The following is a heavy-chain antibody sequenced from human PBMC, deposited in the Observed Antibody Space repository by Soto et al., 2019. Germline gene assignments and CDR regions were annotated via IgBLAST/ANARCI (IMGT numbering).Heavy chain of an antibody. CDR3: AKDRRIAARLPPGYYYYGMDV. J-gene: IGHJ6*02. D-gene: IGHD6-6*01. CDR1: GFTFSSYA. Sequence: EVQLLESGGGLVQPGGSLRLSCAASGFTFSSYAMSWVGQAPGKGLEWVSAISGSGGSTYYADSVKGRFTISRDNSKNTLYLQMNSLRAEDTAVYYCAKDRRIAARLPPGYYYYGMDVWGQGTTVTVSS. CDR2: ISGSGGST. V-gene: IGHV3-23*01.